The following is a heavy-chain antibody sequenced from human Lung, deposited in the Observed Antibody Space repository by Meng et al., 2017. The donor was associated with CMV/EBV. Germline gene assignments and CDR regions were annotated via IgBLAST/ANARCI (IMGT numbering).Heavy chain of an antibody. CDR3: ARVRSRDYGDFYAHFDY. CDR1: GSFRRYA. D-gene: IGHD4-17*01. CDR2: IIPIFDTA. Sequence: GSFRRYAISWVRQAPGQGLEWMGGIIPIFDTANYEQKFQGRVTITTDESTSTAYMELSSLRSEDTAVYYCARVRSRDYGDFYAHFDYWGQGTLVTVSS. V-gene: IGHV1-69*05. J-gene: IGHJ4*02.